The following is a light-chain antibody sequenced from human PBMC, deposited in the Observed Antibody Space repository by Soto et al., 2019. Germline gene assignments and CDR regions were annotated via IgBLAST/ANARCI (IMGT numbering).Light chain of an antibody. CDR3: QQYNNWPYT. J-gene: IGKJ2*01. CDR1: QSVSTN. CDR2: GAF. Sequence: EIVMTQSPDTLSVSPGERATLSCRASQSVSTNLAWYQKKPGQAPRLLIYGAFTRATGIPARFSGRGSGTEFTLTISSLQSEEFEVYHCQQYNNWPYTFGQGTTLEIK. V-gene: IGKV3-15*01.